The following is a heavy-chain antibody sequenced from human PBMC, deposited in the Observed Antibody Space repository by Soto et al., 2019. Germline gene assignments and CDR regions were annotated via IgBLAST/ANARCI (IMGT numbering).Heavy chain of an antibody. J-gene: IGHJ4*02. Sequence: QTGGSVRLSCAASGFTFGGSAMHWVRQASGKGLEWVGHIRSKTNSYATAYAESVKGRFTISRDDSMNTAYLQMNSLKTEDTAVYFCTRQTDAVQWLVVPTDYNFDYWGQGTLVTVSS. CDR2: IRSKTNSYAT. CDR1: GFTFGGSA. CDR3: TRQTDAVQWLVVPTDYNFDY. D-gene: IGHD6-19*01. V-gene: IGHV3-73*01.